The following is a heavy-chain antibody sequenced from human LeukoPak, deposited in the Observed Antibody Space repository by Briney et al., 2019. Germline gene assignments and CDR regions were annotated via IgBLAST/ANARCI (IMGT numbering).Heavy chain of an antibody. V-gene: IGHV3-72*01. D-gene: IGHD1/OR15-1a*01. CDR2: NRKKANNYTT. J-gene: IGHJ4*02. Sequence: PGGSLRLSCTASGFTYSGYYMDWVPQAPGKGLEGVGRNRKKANNYTTDYAASVKGRFTISRDDSKNLLYLQMNSLTTDDTAVYYCTRSCTGTRLYYFDYWGQGTLVTVSS. CDR1: GFTYSGYY. CDR3: TRSCTGTRLYYFDY.